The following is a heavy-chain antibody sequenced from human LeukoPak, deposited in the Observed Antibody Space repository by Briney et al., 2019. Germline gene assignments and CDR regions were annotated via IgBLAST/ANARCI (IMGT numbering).Heavy chain of an antibody. Sequence: GGSLRLSCAASGFTFNNYAMNWVCQAPGKGLEWVSGISAGGVTNYADSVKGRFSMFRDNSKNTLHLRMNSLRDEDTAVYYCAKEPALTDYAAPDAFDIWGQGTVVTVSS. CDR3: AKEPALTDYAAPDAFDI. CDR1: GFTFNNYA. V-gene: IGHV3-23*01. J-gene: IGHJ3*02. CDR2: ISAGGVT. D-gene: IGHD3-16*01.